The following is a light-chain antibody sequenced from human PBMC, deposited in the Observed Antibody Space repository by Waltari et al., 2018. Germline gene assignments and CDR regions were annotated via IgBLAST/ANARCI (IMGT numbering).Light chain of an antibody. J-gene: IGKJ4*01. CDR1: QGIDNQ. CDR2: FAS. V-gene: IGKV1-9*01. CDR3: QQLNTYPLT. Sequence: DIQLIQSPSFLSASVGDRVTITCRASQGIDNQLAWYQQKPGKAPNLLIYFASNLLSGVPSRFGGSGSGTEFTLTISSLQPEDFATYFCQQLNTYPLTFGGGTKVEIK.